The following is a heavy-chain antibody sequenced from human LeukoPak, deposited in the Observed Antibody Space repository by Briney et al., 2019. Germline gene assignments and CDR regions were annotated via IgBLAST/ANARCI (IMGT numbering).Heavy chain of an antibody. Sequence: PGGSLRLSCTLSGFTPIGYWMGWVRQAPGKGLEWVANINQDGSETFYVDYVKGRFTISRDNAKKSLFLEMNSLRAEDTALYYCARHGPGMNFFYLDFWGQGTLVTVAS. CDR3: ARHGPGMNFFYLDF. D-gene: IGHD3-10*01. J-gene: IGHJ4*02. CDR2: INQDGSET. V-gene: IGHV3-7*01. CDR1: GFTPIGYW.